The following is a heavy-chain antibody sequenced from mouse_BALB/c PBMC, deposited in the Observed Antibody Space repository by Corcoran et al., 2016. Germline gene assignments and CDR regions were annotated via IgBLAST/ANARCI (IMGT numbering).Heavy chain of an antibody. CDR3: ARYGNYYAMDY. J-gene: IGHJ4*01. D-gene: IGHD2-1*01. V-gene: IGHV1-84*02. CDR1: GYTFTDYY. Sequence: VQLKQSGPELVKPGASVKISCKASGYTFTDYYINGVKQKPGQGLEWIGWIYPGSGNTKYNEKFKGKATLTVDTSSSTAYMQLSSLTSEDTAVYFCARYGNYYAMDYWGQGTSVPVSS. CDR2: IYPGSGNT.